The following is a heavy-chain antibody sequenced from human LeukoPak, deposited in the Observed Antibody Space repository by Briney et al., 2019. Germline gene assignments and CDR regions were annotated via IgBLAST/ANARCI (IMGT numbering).Heavy chain of an antibody. CDR2: IWYDGSNT. D-gene: IGHD6-19*01. V-gene: IGHV3-33*01. J-gene: IGHJ4*02. CDR3: ARDTTVGGPVTFDY. CDR1: GLTFSTYG. Sequence: GGSLRLSCAASGLTFSTYGMHWVRQAPGRGLEWVAVIWYDGSNTFYADSVQGRFTISRDNSKNTVYLQMNSLRVEDTAVYYCARDTTVGGPVTFDYWGQGALVTVSS.